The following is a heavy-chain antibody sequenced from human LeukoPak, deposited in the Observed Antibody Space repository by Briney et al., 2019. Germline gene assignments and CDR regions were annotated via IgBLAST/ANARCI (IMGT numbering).Heavy chain of an antibody. CDR2: IYYSGST. V-gene: IGHV4-39*07. J-gene: IGHJ4*02. D-gene: IGHD3-22*01. CDR3: ARRGYYDIRRGDNSFDY. Sequence: SETLSLTCTVSGGSISSSSYYWGWIRQPPGKGLEWIGSIYYSGSTYYNPSLKSRVTISVDTSKDQFSLKLSSVTAADTAVYYCARRGYYDIRRGDNSFDYWGQGTLVTVSS. CDR1: GGSISSSSYY.